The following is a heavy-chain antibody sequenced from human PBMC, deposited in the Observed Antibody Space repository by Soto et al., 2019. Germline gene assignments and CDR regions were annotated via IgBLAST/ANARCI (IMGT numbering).Heavy chain of an antibody. D-gene: IGHD2-15*01. CDR2: INHSGST. CDR1: GGSFSGYY. J-gene: IGHJ4*02. CDR3: ARGRDIVVVVAAGLTFDY. V-gene: IGHV4-34*01. Sequence: QVQLQQWGAGLLKPSETLSLTCAVYGGSFSGYYWSWIRQPPGKGLEWIGEINHSGSTNYNPSLKNRVTISVDTSKNQFSLKMSSVTAADTAVYYCARGRDIVVVVAAGLTFDYWGQGTLVTVSS.